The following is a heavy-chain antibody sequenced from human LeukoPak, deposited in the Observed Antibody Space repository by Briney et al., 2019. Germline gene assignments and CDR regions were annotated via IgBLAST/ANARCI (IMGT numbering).Heavy chain of an antibody. J-gene: IGHJ4*02. Sequence: GGSLRLSCAASGFTFSDYYMSWIRQAPGEGLEWVSYISSSGSTIYYADSVKGRFTISRDNAKNSLYLQMSSLRAEDTAVYYCARDQREWPRYYFDYWGQGTLVTVSS. CDR3: ARDQREWPRYYFDY. CDR1: GFTFSDYY. D-gene: IGHD3-3*01. CDR2: ISSSGSTI. V-gene: IGHV3-11*04.